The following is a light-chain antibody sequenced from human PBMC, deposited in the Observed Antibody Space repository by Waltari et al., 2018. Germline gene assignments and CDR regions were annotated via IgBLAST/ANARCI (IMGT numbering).Light chain of an antibody. V-gene: IGKV1-5*03. CDR2: KAS. CDR1: QDSRSG. Sequence: DIQMTQSPSILSASVGDRTPITCRASQDSRSGLAWYQQKPGKAPELLIYKASTLHGGVPSRFSGSGSGTDFTLTISGLQSEDFAVYYCQHYEGWPPWTFGQGTKV. J-gene: IGKJ1*01. CDR3: QHYEGWPPWT.